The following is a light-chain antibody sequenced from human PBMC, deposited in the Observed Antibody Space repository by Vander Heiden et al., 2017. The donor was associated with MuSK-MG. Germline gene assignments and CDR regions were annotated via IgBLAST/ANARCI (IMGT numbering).Light chain of an antibody. CDR1: SSDIGAHDQ. V-gene: IGLV2-23*02. CDR2: EVN. CDR3: CSFTTSGTLV. Sequence: QSALTQPASVSGSPAQSITISCSGTSSDIGAHDQVSWYQVYPGKVPKFLIYEVNKRPSGVSTRFSGSKSGNWASLTTWGLQAEDEADYYCCSFTTSGTLVFGGGTKLTVL. J-gene: IGLJ3*02.